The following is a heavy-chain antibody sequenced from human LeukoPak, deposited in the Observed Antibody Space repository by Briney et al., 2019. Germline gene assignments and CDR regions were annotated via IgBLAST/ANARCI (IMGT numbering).Heavy chain of an antibody. D-gene: IGHD5-24*01. CDR1: GGSISSGGYY. Sequence: SETLSLTCTVSGGSISSGGYYWSWIRQHPGKGLEWIGYIYYSGSTYYNPSLKSRVTISVDTSKNQFSLKLSSVTAADTAVYYCARHGMATIINWGQGTLVTVSS. CDR2: IYYSGST. CDR3: ARHGMATIIN. J-gene: IGHJ4*02. V-gene: IGHV4-31*03.